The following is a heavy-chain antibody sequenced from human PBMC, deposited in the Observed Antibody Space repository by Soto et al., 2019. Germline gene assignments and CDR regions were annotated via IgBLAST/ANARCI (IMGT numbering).Heavy chain of an antibody. CDR2: IYYSGST. D-gene: IGHD3-10*01. CDR1: GGSISSGGYY. Sequence: SETLSLTCTVSGGSISSGGYYWSWIRQHPGKGLEWIGYIYYSGSTYYNPSLKSRVTISVDTSKNQFSLKLSSVTAADTAVYYCVKDVSYGSGGYYFESWGPGTLVTVSS. CDR3: VKDVSYGSGGYYFES. V-gene: IGHV4-31*03. J-gene: IGHJ4*02.